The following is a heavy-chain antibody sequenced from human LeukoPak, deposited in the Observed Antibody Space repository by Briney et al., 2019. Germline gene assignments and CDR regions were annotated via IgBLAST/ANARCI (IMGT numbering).Heavy chain of an antibody. CDR3: AGGSGWTSDY. J-gene: IGHJ4*02. Sequence: RVSLTLSGAASGFRVSSYWMTWVRQAPEKRLEWVANIKDDGSERNYMDSVKVRFTISRDNGKNLLHLQMNSLRAEDTAVYFCAGGSGWTSDYWGQGTLVTVSS. V-gene: IGHV3-7*05. CDR2: IKDDGSER. D-gene: IGHD6-19*01. CDR1: GFRVSSYW.